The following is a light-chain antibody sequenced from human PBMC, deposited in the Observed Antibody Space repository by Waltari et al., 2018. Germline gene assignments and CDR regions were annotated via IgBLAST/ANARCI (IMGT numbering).Light chain of an antibody. CDR1: SSDTGEYNY. Sequence: QSALTQPPSASGSPGQPATIPCTGTSSDTGEYNYVSWYQQHPAKAPKLMIYDVIKRPSGVPARFSGSKFGNTASLTVSGLQADDEADYFCSSYAGGSNVVFGGGTKLTVL. CDR2: DVI. CDR3: SSYAGGSNVV. V-gene: IGLV2-8*01. J-gene: IGLJ2*01.